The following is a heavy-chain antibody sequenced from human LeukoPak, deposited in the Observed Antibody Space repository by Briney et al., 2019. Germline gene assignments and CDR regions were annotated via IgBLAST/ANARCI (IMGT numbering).Heavy chain of an antibody. CDR2: ISAYNGNT. Sequence: ASVKVSCKAFGYTFTSYGISWVRQAPGQGLEWMGWISAYNGNTNYAQKLQGRVTMTTDTSTSTAYMELRSLRSDDTAVYYCARDQTMITFGGVIVRPDYWGQGTLVTVSS. CDR3: ARDQTMITFGGVIVRPDY. D-gene: IGHD3-16*02. J-gene: IGHJ4*02. CDR1: GYTFTSYG. V-gene: IGHV1-18*01.